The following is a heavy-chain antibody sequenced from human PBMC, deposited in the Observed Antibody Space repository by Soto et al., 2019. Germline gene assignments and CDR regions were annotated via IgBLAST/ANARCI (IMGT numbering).Heavy chain of an antibody. CDR2: INPNSGGK. V-gene: IGHV1-2*02. CDR1: GYTFTGYY. Sequence: GASVKVSCKASGYTFTGYYMHWVRQAPGQGLAWMGWINPNSGGKNYTQKFQGRVTMTRDTSISTAYMELSRLRSDDTAVNYCARIWGAGSGSPDYWGQGTLVTVSS. CDR3: ARIWGAGSGSPDY. D-gene: IGHD3-10*01. J-gene: IGHJ4*02.